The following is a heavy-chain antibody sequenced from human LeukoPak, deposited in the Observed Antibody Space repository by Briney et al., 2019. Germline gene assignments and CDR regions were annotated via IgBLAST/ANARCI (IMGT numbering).Heavy chain of an antibody. D-gene: IGHD3-9*01. CDR1: GFTFSSYS. CDR2: ISSSSSTI. CDR3: AKDVNYDILTGYSAEYFQH. J-gene: IGHJ1*01. V-gene: IGHV3-48*04. Sequence: GGSLRLSCAASGFTFSSYSMNWVRQAPGKGLEWVSYISSSSSTIYYADSVKGRFTISRDNAKNSLYLQMNSLRAEDTALYYCAKDVNYDILTGYSAEYFQHWGQGTLVTVSS.